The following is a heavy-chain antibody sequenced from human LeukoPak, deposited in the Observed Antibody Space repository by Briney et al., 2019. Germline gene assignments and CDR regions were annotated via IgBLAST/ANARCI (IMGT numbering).Heavy chain of an antibody. CDR1: GFTFSSYE. J-gene: IGHJ6*02. Sequence: GSLRLSCAASGFTFSSYEMNWVRQAPGKGLEWVSYINSGGTSIYYADSVKGRFTISRDNAKNSLYLQMNSLRAEDTAVYYCARDPDVWGQGTTVTVSS. V-gene: IGHV3-48*03. CDR2: INSGGTSI. CDR3: ARDPDV.